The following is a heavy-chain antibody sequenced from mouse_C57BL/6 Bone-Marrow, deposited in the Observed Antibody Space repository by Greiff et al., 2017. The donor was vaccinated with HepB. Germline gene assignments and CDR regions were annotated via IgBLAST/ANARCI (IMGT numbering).Heavy chain of an antibody. CDR2: INPSNGGT. D-gene: IGHD1-1*01. V-gene: IGHV1-53*01. CDR3: ARGGYGSSYFDY. Sequence: QVQLQQSGTELVKPGASVKLSCKASGYTFTSYWMHWVKQRPGQGLEWIGNINPSNGGTNYNEKFKSKATLTVDKSSSTAYMQLSSLTSEDSAVYYCARGGYGSSYFDYWGQGTTLTVSS. CDR1: GYTFTSYW. J-gene: IGHJ2*01.